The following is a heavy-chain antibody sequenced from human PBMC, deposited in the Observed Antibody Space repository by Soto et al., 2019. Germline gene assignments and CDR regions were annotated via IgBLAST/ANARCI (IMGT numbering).Heavy chain of an antibody. Sequence: GASVKVSCKVSGYTLTELSMHWVRQAPGKGLEWMGGFDPEDGETIYAQKFQGRLTMTTDISISTAYMELSSLTSEDSAIYYCARDPGLRSSYPPLDHWGQGALVTVSS. D-gene: IGHD3-10*01. CDR3: ARDPGLRSSYPPLDH. CDR2: FDPEDGET. V-gene: IGHV1-24*01. J-gene: IGHJ4*01. CDR1: GYTLTELS.